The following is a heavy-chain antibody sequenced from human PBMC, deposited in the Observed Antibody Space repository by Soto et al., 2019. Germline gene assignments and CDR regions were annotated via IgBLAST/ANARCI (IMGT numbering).Heavy chain of an antibody. Sequence: QVQLQQWGAGLLKPSETLSLTCAVYGGSFSGYYWSWIRQPPVKGLEWIGEINHSGGTNYNPSLKSRVTISVDTSKNQFSLKLSSVTAADTAVFYCGRLRWEQPWVFDYWGQGTLVTVSS. CDR3: GRLRWEQPWVFDY. CDR2: INHSGGT. CDR1: GGSFSGYY. V-gene: IGHV4-34*02. J-gene: IGHJ4*02. D-gene: IGHD1-26*01.